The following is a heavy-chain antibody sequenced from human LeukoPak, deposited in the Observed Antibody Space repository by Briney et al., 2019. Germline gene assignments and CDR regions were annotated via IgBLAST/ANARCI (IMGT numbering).Heavy chain of an antibody. CDR2: LYYSRST. V-gene: IGHV4-39*01. CDR1: GGSISSGTYY. J-gene: IGHJ6*02. CDR3: ARDMTYHFYGMDV. Sequence: SETLSLTCTVSGGSISSGTYYWGWIRQPPGKGLEWIGSLYYSRSTYYSPSLKSRVTMSVDTSKNQFSLKLTSVTAADTAVYYCARDMTYHFYGMDVWGQGTTVTVSS.